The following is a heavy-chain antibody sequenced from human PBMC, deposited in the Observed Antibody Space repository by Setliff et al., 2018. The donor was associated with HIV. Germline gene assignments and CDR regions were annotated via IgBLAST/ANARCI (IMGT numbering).Heavy chain of an antibody. V-gene: IGHV4-39*01. D-gene: IGHD6-19*01. CDR3: ARQPGYSSGWYFTASGFDP. CDR2: IYYSWNT. Sequence: TLSLTCTVSGGSISSSNYYWGWIRQPPGKGLEWIGTIYYSWNTYYNPSLKSRVTISADTSKNEFFLKLTSVTAADTAVYYCARQPGYSSGWYFTASGFDPWGQGTLVTVSS. J-gene: IGHJ5*02. CDR1: GGSISSSNYY.